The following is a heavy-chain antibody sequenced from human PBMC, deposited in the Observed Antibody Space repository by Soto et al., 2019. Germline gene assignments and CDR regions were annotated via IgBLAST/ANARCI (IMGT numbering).Heavy chain of an antibody. J-gene: IGHJ4*02. V-gene: IGHV3-23*05. CDR2: IDKSGGDT. CDR3: AKDTYSSSWYF. D-gene: IGHD2-2*01. CDR1: GFTFTNYL. Sequence: LRLSCAASGFTFTNYLMTWVRQAPGKGLEWVSSIDKSGGDTYYADSVKGRFTISRDNSKNTLYLQMNGLRAEDTALYYCAKDTYSSSWYFWGQGTLVTVSS.